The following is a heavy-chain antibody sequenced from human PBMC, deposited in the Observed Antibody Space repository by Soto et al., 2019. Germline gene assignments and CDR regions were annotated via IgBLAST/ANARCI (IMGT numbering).Heavy chain of an antibody. CDR1: GGSVSDNSAA. D-gene: IGHD3-16*01. V-gene: IGHV6-1*01. J-gene: IGHJ4*02. Sequence: SHPLSLTCAISGGSVSDNSAAWNWVRESPSRGLEWLGRTYYRSKWSNDYAVSVKSRITVTPDTSKNQFSLHLNSVTPEDTAVYYCARPFPYYVSSDSYLDYWGQGALVTVSS. CDR3: ARPFPYYVSSDSYLDY. CDR2: TYYRSKWSN.